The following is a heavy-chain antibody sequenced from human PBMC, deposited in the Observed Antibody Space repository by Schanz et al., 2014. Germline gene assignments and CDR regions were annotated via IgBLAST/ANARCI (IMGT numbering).Heavy chain of an antibody. J-gene: IGHJ1*01. Sequence: QVQLVQSGAEVKKPGASVKVSCKASGYTFTSYGISWVRQAPGQGPEWMGWISDYNADTKYAQKVQGRVTMTTDTPTSTAYMERRSRRSDDTAVYYCAGATYSSSWYGGSEYFQHWVQGTLVTCSS. D-gene: IGHD6-13*01. V-gene: IGHV1-18*04. CDR1: GYTFTSYG. CDR2: ISDYNADT. CDR3: AGATYSSSWYGGSEYFQH.